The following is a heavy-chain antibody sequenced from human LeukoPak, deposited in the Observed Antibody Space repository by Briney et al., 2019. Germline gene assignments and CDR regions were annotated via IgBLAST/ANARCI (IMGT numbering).Heavy chain of an antibody. CDR2: IKQDGSEK. CDR3: AGAYSYASY. D-gene: IGHD5-18*01. Sequence: GGSLRLSCAASGFTFSNHWMSWVRQAPGKGLEWVANIKQDGSEKYYMDSVKGRFTISRDNAKNSLYLQMNSLRVEDTAVYYCAGAYSYASYWGQGTLVTVSS. CDR1: GFTFSNHW. V-gene: IGHV3-7*03. J-gene: IGHJ4*02.